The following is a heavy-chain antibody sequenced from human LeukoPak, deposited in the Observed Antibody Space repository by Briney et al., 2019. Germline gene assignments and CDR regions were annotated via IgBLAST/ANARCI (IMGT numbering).Heavy chain of an antibody. J-gene: IGHJ4*02. V-gene: IGHV4-59*01. CDR3: ARGPLSGGGTTEY. D-gene: IGHD1-7*01. CDR2: IYYSGST. CDR1: GGSISSYY. Sequence: SETLPLTCTVSGGSISSYYWSWIRPPPGKGLEGIGYIYYSGSTNYNPSLKSRVTISVDTSKNQFSLKLSSVTAADTAVYYCARGPLSGGGTTEYWGQGTLVTVSS.